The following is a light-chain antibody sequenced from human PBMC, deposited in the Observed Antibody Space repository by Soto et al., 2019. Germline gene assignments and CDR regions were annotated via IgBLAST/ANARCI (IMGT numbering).Light chain of an antibody. J-gene: IGKJ4*01. CDR1: QSVSSNH. CDR3: QRYGTSLPLT. CDR2: GAS. Sequence: EIVLTQSPGTPSLSPGDRATLSCRASQSVSSNHLAWYQQKPGQAPRLLIYGASSRATGIPDRFSGSGSGTDFTLTISRLEPEDFAVYYCQRYGTSLPLTFGGGTKVDIK. V-gene: IGKV3-20*01.